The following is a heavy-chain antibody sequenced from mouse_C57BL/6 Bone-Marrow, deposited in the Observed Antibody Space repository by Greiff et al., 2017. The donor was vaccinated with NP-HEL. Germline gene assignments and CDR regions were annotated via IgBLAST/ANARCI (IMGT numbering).Heavy chain of an antibody. Sequence: VQLKESGPGLVKPSQSLSLTCSVTGYSITSGYYWNWIRQFPGNKLEWMGYISYDGSNNYNPSLKNRISITRDTSKNQFFLKLNSVTTEDTATYYCARGYYDYVWFAYWGQGTLVTVSA. CDR2: ISYDGSN. V-gene: IGHV3-6*01. CDR3: ARGYYDYVWFAY. J-gene: IGHJ3*01. D-gene: IGHD2-4*01. CDR1: GYSITSGYY.